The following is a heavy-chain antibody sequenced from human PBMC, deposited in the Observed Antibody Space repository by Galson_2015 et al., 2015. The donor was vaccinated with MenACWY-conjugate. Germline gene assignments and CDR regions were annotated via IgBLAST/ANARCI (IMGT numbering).Heavy chain of an antibody. CDR3: SRGCDWCSYFRA. D-gene: IGHD2-8*01. J-gene: IGHJ5*02. V-gene: IGHV3-53*01. Sequence: SLRLSCAVSGFSVTDNCLSWVRQAPGKGPEWIAMVARVGATIYADSVRGRFTVSRDNFTNTVILQMNSLRAEDTAVYRCSRGCDWCSYFRAWGQGAQVTVSS. CDR2: VARVGAT. CDR1: GFSVTDNC.